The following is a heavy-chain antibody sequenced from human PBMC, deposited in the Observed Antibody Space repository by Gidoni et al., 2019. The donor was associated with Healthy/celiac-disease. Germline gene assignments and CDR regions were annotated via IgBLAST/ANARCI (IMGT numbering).Heavy chain of an antibody. V-gene: IGHV1-3*01. CDR1: GYTFTSYA. J-gene: IGHJ4*02. CDR3: ARDGIAVAGGGDY. Sequence: QVQLVQSGAEVKKPGASVKVSCKASGYTFTSYAMHWVRQAPGQRLEWMGWINAGNGNTKYSQKFQGRVTITRDTSASTAYMELSSLRSEDTAVYYCARDGIAVAGGGDYWGQGTLVTVSS. D-gene: IGHD6-19*01. CDR2: INAGNGNT.